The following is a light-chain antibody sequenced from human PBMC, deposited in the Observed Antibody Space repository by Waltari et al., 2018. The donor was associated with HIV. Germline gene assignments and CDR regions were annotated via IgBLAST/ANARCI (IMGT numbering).Light chain of an antibody. CDR2: QDG. CDR3: QAWDSSTYV. Sequence: SYELTPPPSVSVSPGQTASATCHGEHLGDKYAWWYQQKPAQSPVLVIYQDGKRPSGIPERFSGSNSGNTATLTISGTQAMDEADYYCQAWDSSTYVFGTGTKVTVL. CDR1: HLGDKY. V-gene: IGLV3-1*01. J-gene: IGLJ1*01.